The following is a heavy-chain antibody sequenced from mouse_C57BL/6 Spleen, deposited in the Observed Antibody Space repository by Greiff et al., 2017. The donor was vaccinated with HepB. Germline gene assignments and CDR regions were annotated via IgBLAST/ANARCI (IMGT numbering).Heavy chain of an antibody. CDR1: GYAFTNYL. Sequence: VKLMESGAELVRPGTSVKVSCKASGYAFTNYLIEWVKQRPGQGLEWIGVINPGSGGTNYNEKFKGKATLTADKSSSTAYMQLSSLTSEDSAVYFCARNLRLYAMDYWGQGTSVTVSS. J-gene: IGHJ4*01. CDR3: ARNLRLYAMDY. CDR2: INPGSGGT. D-gene: IGHD1-2*01. V-gene: IGHV1-54*01.